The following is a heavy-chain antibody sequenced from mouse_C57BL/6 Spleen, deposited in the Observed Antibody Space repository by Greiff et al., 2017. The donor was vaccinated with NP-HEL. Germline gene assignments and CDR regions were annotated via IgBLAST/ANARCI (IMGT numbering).Heavy chain of an antibody. CDR2: IHPNSGST. CDR1: GYTFTSYW. V-gene: IGHV1-64*01. Sequence: VQLKQPGAELVKPGASVKLSCKASGYTFTSYWMHWVKQRPGQGLEWIGMIHPNSGSTNYNEKFKSKATLTVDKSSSTAYMQLSSLTSEDSAVYYCARYDYDEDFDYWGQGTTLTVSS. J-gene: IGHJ2*01. CDR3: ARYDYDEDFDY. D-gene: IGHD2-4*01.